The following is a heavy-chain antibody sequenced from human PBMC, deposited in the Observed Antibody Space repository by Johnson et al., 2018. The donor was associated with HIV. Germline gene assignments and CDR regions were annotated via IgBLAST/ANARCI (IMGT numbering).Heavy chain of an antibody. V-gene: IGHV3-30*18. CDR3: AKTYYDFWSGYFGAFDI. Sequence: QVQLVESGGGVVQPGRSLRLSCAASGFTFSSYGMHWVRQAPGKGLEWVAVISYDGSNKYYADSVKGRFTISRDNSKNTLYLQMNSLRAEDTALYYCAKTYYDFWSGYFGAFDIWGQGTMVTVSS. CDR1: GFTFSSYG. D-gene: IGHD3-3*01. J-gene: IGHJ3*02. CDR2: ISYDGSNK.